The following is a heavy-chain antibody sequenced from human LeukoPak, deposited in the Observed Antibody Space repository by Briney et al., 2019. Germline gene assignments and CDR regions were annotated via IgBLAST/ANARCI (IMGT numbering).Heavy chain of an antibody. D-gene: IGHD3-22*01. CDR2: INWNGGST. V-gene: IGHV3-20*04. CDR3: AKDEAYYYDSSGYYW. Sequence: GGSLRLSCAASGFTFDDYGMSWVRQAPGKGLEWVSGINWNGGSTGYADSVKGRFTISRDNAKNTLYLQMNSLRAEDTAVYYCAKDEAYYYDSSGYYWWGQGTLVTVSS. CDR1: GFTFDDYG. J-gene: IGHJ4*02.